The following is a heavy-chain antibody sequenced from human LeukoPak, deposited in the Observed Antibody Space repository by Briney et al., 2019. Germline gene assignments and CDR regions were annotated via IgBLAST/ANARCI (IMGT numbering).Heavy chain of an antibody. D-gene: IGHD6-6*01. CDR3: ARDREQLTYYFAY. J-gene: IGHJ4*02. CDR1: GFTFSDYY. CDR2: ISSSGSTI. Sequence: GGSLRLSCAASGFTFSDYYMSWIRQAPGKGLEWVSYISSSGSTIYYADSVKGRFTISRDNAKNSLYLQMNSLRAEDTAVYYCARDREQLTYYFAYWGQGTLVTVSS. V-gene: IGHV3-11*01.